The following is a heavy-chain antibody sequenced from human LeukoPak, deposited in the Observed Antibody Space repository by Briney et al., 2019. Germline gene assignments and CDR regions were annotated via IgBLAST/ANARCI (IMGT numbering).Heavy chain of an antibody. Sequence: GASVKVSCKPSGYTFTTYGINWVRQAPGQGLEWMGWVNTYNGNTNYAQNVQGRVTMTTDTSTSTAYMELRSLRSDDTAVYYCARGSAYNSLTGYLYYFDYWGQGTLVIVSS. J-gene: IGHJ4*02. CDR3: ARGSAYNSLTGYLYYFDY. CDR1: GYTFTTYG. V-gene: IGHV1-18*01. CDR2: VNTYNGNT. D-gene: IGHD3-9*01.